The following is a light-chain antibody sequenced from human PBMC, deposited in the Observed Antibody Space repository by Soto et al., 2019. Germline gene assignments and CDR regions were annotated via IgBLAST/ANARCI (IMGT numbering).Light chain of an antibody. J-gene: IGKJ4*02. CDR3: QQSYSTPPLT. Sequence: DIQMTQSPSSLSASVGDRVTITCRASQSISSYLNWYQQKPGKAPKLLIYAASSLQSGVPSRFSGSGSGTDFTLTISSLQPEDFGTYYCQQSYSTPPLTFGGGTKVEIQ. CDR2: AAS. V-gene: IGKV1-39*01. CDR1: QSISSY.